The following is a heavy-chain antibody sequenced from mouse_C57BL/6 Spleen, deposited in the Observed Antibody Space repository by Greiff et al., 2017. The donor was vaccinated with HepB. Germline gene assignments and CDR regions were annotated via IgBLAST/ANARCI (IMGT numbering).Heavy chain of an antibody. CDR2: IYPGDGDT. CDR3: ARNWDVGDY. J-gene: IGHJ2*01. CDR1: GYAFSSSW. D-gene: IGHD4-1*01. V-gene: IGHV1-82*01. Sequence: VKLQESGPELVKPGASVKISCKASGYAFSSSWMNWVKQRPGKGLEWIGRIYPGDGDTNYNGKFKGKATLTADKSSSTAYMQLSSLTSEDSAVYFCARNWDVGDYWGQGTTLTVSS.